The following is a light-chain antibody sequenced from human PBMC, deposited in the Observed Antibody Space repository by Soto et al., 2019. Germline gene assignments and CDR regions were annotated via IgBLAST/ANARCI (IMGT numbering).Light chain of an antibody. CDR1: GIDDYDYNF. J-gene: IGLJ2*01. V-gene: IGLV2-8*01. CDR3: STFAVSPVI. Sequence: QSALTQPPSASGSAGLSVTIPCTGTGIDDYDYNFVSWYQHHPGKVPKLIIFEVNKRPSGVPDRFSGSKSGTTASLTVSGLQADDEADYYCSTFAVSPVIFGGGTKLTVL. CDR2: EVN.